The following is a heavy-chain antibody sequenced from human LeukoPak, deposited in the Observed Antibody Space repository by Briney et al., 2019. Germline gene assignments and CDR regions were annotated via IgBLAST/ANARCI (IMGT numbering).Heavy chain of an antibody. D-gene: IGHD3-3*02. CDR1: GYYISSNHW. Sequence: SETLSLTCAVSGYYISSNHWWGWIRQPPGKGLEWIGYIFYAGSTYYNPSLKSRVTMSVDTSKNQFSLRLSSVTAVDTAVYYCARIGPILGAAWVDYRGQGTLVSVSS. CDR3: ARIGPILGAAWVDY. J-gene: IGHJ4*02. V-gene: IGHV4-28*01. CDR2: IFYAGST.